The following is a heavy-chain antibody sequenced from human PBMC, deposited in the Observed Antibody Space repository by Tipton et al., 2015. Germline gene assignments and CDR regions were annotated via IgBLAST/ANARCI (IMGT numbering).Heavy chain of an antibody. CDR3: ACHGYDLLTRDYQTVDY. J-gene: IGHJ4*02. V-gene: IGHV4-61*01. Sequence: TLSLTCTVSGDSVSSGSYYWSWIRQPPGKGLEWIGYISYTETSYYNPPLKSRGTISVDTPKNQFSLKLSSVTAADTAVYYCACHGYDLLTRDYQTVDYWGQGTRVTVSS. CDR1: GDSVSSGSYY. D-gene: IGHD3-9*01. CDR2: ISYTETS.